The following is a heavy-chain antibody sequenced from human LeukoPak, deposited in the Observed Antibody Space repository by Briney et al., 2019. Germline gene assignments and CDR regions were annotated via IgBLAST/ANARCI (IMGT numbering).Heavy chain of an antibody. D-gene: IGHD2-2*01. Sequence: ASVKVSCKASGYTFTSYDINWVRQATGQGLEWMGWINPNSGSTGYAQKFQGRVTMTRNTSISTAYMELSSLRSEDTAVYYCARARRARTAGYYYMDVWGKGTTVTVSS. CDR2: INPNSGST. V-gene: IGHV1-8*01. CDR3: ARARRARTAGYYYMDV. J-gene: IGHJ6*03. CDR1: GYTFTSYD.